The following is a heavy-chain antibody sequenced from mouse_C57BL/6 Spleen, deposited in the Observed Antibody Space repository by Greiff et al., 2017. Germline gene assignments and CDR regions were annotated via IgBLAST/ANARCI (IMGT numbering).Heavy chain of an antibody. V-gene: IGHV1-19*01. Sequence: EVKLMESGPVLVKPGASVTMSCKASGYTFTDYYMNWVKQSHGKSLEWIGVINPYNGGTSYNQMFKGKATLTVDKSSSAAYMELNSLTSEDSAVYYCARDGKGDAMDYWGQGTSVTVSS. CDR3: ARDGKGDAMDY. D-gene: IGHD2-1*01. CDR1: GYTFTDYY. CDR2: INPYNGGT. J-gene: IGHJ4*01.